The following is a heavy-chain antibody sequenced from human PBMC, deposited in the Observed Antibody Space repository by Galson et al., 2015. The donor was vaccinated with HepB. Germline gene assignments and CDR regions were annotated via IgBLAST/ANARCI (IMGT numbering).Heavy chain of an antibody. D-gene: IGHD4-17*01. V-gene: IGHV3-23*01. Sequence: SLRLSCAASGFTFSSYAMSWVRQAPGKGLEWVSAISGSGGSTYYADSVKGRFTISRDNSKNTLYLQMNSLRAEDTAVYYCAKDPRAVTTNGHDYWGQGTLVTVSS. CDR3: AKDPRAVTTNGHDY. CDR2: ISGSGGST. J-gene: IGHJ4*02. CDR1: GFTFSSYA.